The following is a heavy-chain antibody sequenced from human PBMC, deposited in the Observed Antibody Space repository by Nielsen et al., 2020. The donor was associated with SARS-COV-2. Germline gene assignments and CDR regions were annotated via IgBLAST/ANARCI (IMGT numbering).Heavy chain of an antibody. CDR2: ISSSSSQV. CDR3: ARSLGGPIYYYFYMDV. Sequence: GGSLRLSCAASGSTFSGYTMNWVRQAPGKGLEWVSSISSSSSQVFYADSLKGRFTISRDNAKNSLYLQMNSLRAEDTAVYYCARSLGGPIYYYFYMDVWGKGTTVTVSS. D-gene: IGHD3-16*01. CDR1: GSTFSGYT. J-gene: IGHJ6*03. V-gene: IGHV3-21*01.